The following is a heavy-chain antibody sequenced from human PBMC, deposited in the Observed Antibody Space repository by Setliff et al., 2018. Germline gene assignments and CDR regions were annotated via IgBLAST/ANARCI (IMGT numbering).Heavy chain of an antibody. D-gene: IGHD1-26*01. V-gene: IGHV4-39*06. CDR3: ARDASASDGRNAFDI. Sequence: SETLSLTCSVSDDSFYSDYYFWGWIRQPPGKGLEWIATISSSGATNYNSSLKSRVTLSRDVAKRQFALKLSSVTAADTAIYYCARDASASDGRNAFDIWGQGTMVTVSS. CDR1: DDSFYSDYYF. CDR2: ISSSGAT. J-gene: IGHJ3*02.